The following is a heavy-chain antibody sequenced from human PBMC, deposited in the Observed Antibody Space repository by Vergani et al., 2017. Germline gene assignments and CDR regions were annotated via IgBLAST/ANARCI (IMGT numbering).Heavy chain of an antibody. CDR3: AKDCDGITGTTYGWFDP. J-gene: IGHJ5*02. CDR1: GFTFSSYA. V-gene: IGHV3-23*01. CDR2: ISGSGGST. Sequence: EVQLLESGGGLVQPGGSLRLSCAASGFTFSSYAMSWVRQAPGKGLEWVSAISGSGGSTYYADSVKGRFTISRDNSNNTLYLQMNSLGAEDTAVYYCAKDCDGITGTTYGWFDPWGQGTLVTVSS. D-gene: IGHD1-7*01.